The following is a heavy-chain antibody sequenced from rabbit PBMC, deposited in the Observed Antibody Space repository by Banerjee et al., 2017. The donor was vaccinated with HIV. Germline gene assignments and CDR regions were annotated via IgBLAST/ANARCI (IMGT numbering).Heavy chain of an antibody. Sequence: QEQLEESGGDLVKPEGSLTLTCKASGFSFSSGYDMCWVRQAPGKGLEWIGCIGTGSGSTHYASWAKGRFTISKTSSTTVTLQMTSLTAADTATYFCARGGAGGYGSNLWGPGTLVTVS. V-gene: IGHV1S45*01. D-gene: IGHD6-1*01. CDR2: IGTGSGST. CDR1: GFSFSSGYD. J-gene: IGHJ4*01. CDR3: ARGGAGGYGSNL.